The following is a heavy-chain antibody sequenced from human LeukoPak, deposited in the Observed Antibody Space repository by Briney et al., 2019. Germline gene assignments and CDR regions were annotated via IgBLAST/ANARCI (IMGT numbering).Heavy chain of an antibody. Sequence: PGGSLRLSCAASGFTFSSYGMLWVSQSPGKGLEWVAVISYDGYNKYYGDSVKGRFTISRDNSKSTLYLQMNNLRVDDTAFYYCARLRGYYFDYWGQGTLVTVSS. V-gene: IGHV3-30*03. CDR1: GFTFSSYG. CDR2: ISYDGYNK. D-gene: IGHD2-15*01. J-gene: IGHJ4*02. CDR3: ARLRGYYFDY.